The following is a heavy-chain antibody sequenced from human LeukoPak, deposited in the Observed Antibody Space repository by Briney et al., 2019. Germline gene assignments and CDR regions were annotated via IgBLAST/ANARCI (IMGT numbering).Heavy chain of an antibody. Sequence: GGSLRLSCAVSGFGVSDYYMSWVRQAPGKGLEWVGLIRDSGEAFYADFVRGRFAISRDESENTLYLQMNSLRVEDTAVYFCARDRAALQDWVEFDPWGQGTPVIVSS. V-gene: IGHV3-66*03. CDR2: IRDSGEA. CDR1: GFGVSDYY. CDR3: ARDRAALQDWVEFDP. J-gene: IGHJ5*02. D-gene: IGHD3/OR15-3a*01.